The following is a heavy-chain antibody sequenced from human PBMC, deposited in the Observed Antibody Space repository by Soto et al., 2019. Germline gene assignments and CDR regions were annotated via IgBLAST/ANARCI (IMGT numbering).Heavy chain of an antibody. CDR1: GGSISSSSYY. J-gene: IGHJ5*02. V-gene: IGHV4-39*01. D-gene: IGHD2-2*01. CDR2: IYYSGST. Sequence: QLQLQESGPGLVKPSETLSLTCTVSGGSISSSSYYWGWIRQPPGKGLEWIGSIYYSGSTYYNPSLKSRVTISVDTSKNQFSLKLSSVTAADTAVYYCARHRNQVVPAATGWFDPWGQGTLVTVSS. CDR3: ARHRNQVVPAATGWFDP.